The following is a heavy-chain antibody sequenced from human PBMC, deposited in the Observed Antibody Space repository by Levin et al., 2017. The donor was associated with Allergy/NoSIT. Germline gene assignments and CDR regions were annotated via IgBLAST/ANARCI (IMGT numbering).Heavy chain of an antibody. CDR3: ALRYTFSYARHYVNFFLDL. CDR2: MNPNSGNT. CDR1: GYTFTNYD. J-gene: IGHJ5*02. Sequence: ASVKVSCKASGYTFTNYDINWVRQVPGQGLELMGWMNPNSGNTGYTENFQGRVAMTRSTSMNTAYLELGVLRSEDTAVYYCALRYTFSYARHYVNFFLDLWGQGTLVIV. D-gene: IGHD3-10*02. V-gene: IGHV1-8*01.